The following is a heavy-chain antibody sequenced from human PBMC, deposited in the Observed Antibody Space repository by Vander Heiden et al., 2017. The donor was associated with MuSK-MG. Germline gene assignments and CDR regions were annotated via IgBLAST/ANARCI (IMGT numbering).Heavy chain of an antibody. V-gene: IGHV3-21*01. D-gene: IGHD3-22*01. Sequence: EVQLVESGGGLVKPGGSLRLSCAASGFTFSSYSMNWVRQAPGKGLEWVSSISSSSSYIYYADSVKGRFTISRDNAKNSLYLQMNSLRAEDTAVYYCARGGRGMMIVVRTVDYWGQGTLVTVSS. CDR2: ISSSSSYI. J-gene: IGHJ4*02. CDR1: GFTFSSYS. CDR3: ARGGRGMMIVVRTVDY.